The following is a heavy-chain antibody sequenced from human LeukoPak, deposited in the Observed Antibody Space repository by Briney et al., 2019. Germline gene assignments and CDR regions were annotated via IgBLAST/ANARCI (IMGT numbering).Heavy chain of an antibody. CDR2: IHSDGTIT. D-gene: IGHD3-10*02. CDR3: PGGQVLVPSSFAY. J-gene: IGHJ4*02. Sequence: PGGSLRLSCAASGFVFSNYWMHWVRQAPGKGLVWVSRIHSDGTITNYADAVKGRLTISRDNAKNTLYLQVSSLTAEDTAIYYFPGGQVLVPSSFAYWGRGTLVTVPS. V-gene: IGHV3-74*01. CDR1: GFVFSNYW.